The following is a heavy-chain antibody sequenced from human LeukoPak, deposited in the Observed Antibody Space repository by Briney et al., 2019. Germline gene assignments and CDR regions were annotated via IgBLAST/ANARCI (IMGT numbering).Heavy chain of an antibody. V-gene: IGHV3-21*01. J-gene: IGHJ5*02. CDR3: ARSTPYGDYLFGGHDH. Sequence: GGSLRLSCAASGFTFSSYRMNWVRQAPGKGLEWVSSISSSSSYIYYVDSVKGRFTISRDNAKKSLYLQMNSLRAEDTAMYYCARSTPYGDYLFGGHDHWGQGTLVTVSS. D-gene: IGHD4-17*01. CDR1: GFTFSSYR. CDR2: ISSSSSYI.